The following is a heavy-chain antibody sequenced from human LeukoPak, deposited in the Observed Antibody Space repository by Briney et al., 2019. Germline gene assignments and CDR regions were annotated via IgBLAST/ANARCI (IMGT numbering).Heavy chain of an antibody. V-gene: IGHV3-30*03. D-gene: IGHD1-26*01. CDR1: GFSFSTYA. CDR2: ISYDGSNR. Sequence: QSGGSLRLSCAASGFSFSTYAMHWVRQAPGKGLEWVAVISYDGSNRYYGDSVKGRFTISRDSSKNMLYLQMNSLRPEDTAVYYCATVIPRYSGSSVGAFDIWGQGTMVIVSS. CDR3: ATVIPRYSGSSVGAFDI. J-gene: IGHJ3*02.